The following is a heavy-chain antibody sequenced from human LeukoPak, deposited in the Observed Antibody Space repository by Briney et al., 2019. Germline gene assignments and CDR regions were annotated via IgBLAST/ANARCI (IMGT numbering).Heavy chain of an antibody. CDR2: IYSGGST. D-gene: IGHD1-20*01. CDR3: ARDRNVITGTPRYFDY. Sequence: GGSLRLSCAASGFTVSSNYMSWVRQAPGKGLEWVSVIYSGGSTYYADSVKGRFTISRDNAKNSLYLQMSSLRAEDTAVYYCARDRNVITGTPRYFDYWGQGTLVTVSS. V-gene: IGHV3-53*01. CDR1: GFTVSSNY. J-gene: IGHJ4*02.